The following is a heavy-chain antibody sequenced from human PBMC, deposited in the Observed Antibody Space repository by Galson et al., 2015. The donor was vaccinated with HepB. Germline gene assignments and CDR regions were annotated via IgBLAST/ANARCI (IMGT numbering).Heavy chain of an antibody. Sequence: SLRLSCAASGFTFSSFSMHWVRRAPGKGLEWVAVMSYDGSNKYYADSVKGRFTISRDNSKNTLYLQMHSLRVEDKAVYYCARDSRGEAADDNWFDPWGQGTLVTVSS. D-gene: IGHD6-13*01. V-gene: IGHV3-30-3*01. CDR2: MSYDGSNK. J-gene: IGHJ5*02. CDR1: GFTFSSFS. CDR3: ARDSRGEAADDNWFDP.